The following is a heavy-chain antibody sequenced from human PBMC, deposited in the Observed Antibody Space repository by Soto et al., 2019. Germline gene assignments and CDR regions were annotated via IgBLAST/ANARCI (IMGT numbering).Heavy chain of an antibody. CDR2: IYYSGST. V-gene: IGHV4-39*07. D-gene: IGHD6-25*01. CDR3: VILVQRLQRRWFDP. J-gene: IGHJ5*02. CDR1: GGSISRRGYY. Sequence: SETLSLTCTVSGGSISRRGYYWGWIRQPPGKGLEWIGTIYYSGSTYYNPSLKSRVTISVDTSKNQFSLKLSSVTAADTAVYYCVILVQRLQRRWFDPWGEGTLVTV.